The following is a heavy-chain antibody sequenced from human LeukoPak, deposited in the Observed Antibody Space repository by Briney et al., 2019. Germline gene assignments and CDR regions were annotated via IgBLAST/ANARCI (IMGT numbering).Heavy chain of an antibody. J-gene: IGHJ6*03. D-gene: IGHD6-13*01. CDR1: GGSISSSTYF. CDR2: IYYSGST. V-gene: IGHV4-39*07. Sequence: SETLSLTCTVSGGSISSSTYFWGWIRQPPGKGLEWIGTIYYSGSTYYNPSLKSRVTISVDSSKNQFSLRLSSVTAADTAVYYCARGEYSTSWYGVGYSYYYYMDVWGKGTTVTVSS. CDR3: ARGEYSTSWYGVGYSYYYYMDV.